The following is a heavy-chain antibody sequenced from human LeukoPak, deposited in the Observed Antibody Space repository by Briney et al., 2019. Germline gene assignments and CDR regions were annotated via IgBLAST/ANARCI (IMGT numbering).Heavy chain of an antibody. CDR3: AKVGAAAGTGIDY. J-gene: IGHJ4*02. D-gene: IGHD6-13*01. CDR1: GFTFDDYA. CDR2: ISWDGGST. V-gene: IGHV3-43D*03. Sequence: PGGSLRLSCAASGFTFDDYAMHWVRQAPGKGLEWVSLISWDGGSTYYADSVKGRFTISRDNSKNSLYLQMNSLRAEDTALYYCAKVGAAAGTGIDYWGQGTLVTVSS.